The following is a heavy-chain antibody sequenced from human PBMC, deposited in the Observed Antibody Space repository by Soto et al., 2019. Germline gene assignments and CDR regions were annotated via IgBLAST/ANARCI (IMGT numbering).Heavy chain of an antibody. J-gene: IGHJ4*02. CDR2: IGFTGDDS. CDR1: GFTFTTCT. V-gene: IGHV3-23*01. Sequence: PGGSLRLSCATSGFTFTTCTMNWVRQAPGKGLEWVSAIGFTGDDSYYADSVKGRFTVSRDNSKNTLYLQMDSLRAEDTAMYYCATLSVAGTNYWGQGTLVTVSS. CDR3: ATLSVAGTNY. D-gene: IGHD6-19*01.